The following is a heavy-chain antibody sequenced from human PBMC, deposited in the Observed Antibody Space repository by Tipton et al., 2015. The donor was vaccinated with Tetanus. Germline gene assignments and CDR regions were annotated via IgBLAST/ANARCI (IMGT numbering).Heavy chain of an antibody. CDR3: ARRSHIGAPV. Sequence: TLSLTCTVSGGSTSSGDYSWTWIRQPPGKGLEWIGYIQNRGGTYYNPSLRSRGTISIDTSRNQFSLQLSSVTAADTALYFCARRSHIGAPVWGQGTLVTVAS. CDR1: GGSTSSGDYS. V-gene: IGHV4-30-4*01. J-gene: IGHJ3*01. CDR2: IQNRGGT. D-gene: IGHD2-21*01.